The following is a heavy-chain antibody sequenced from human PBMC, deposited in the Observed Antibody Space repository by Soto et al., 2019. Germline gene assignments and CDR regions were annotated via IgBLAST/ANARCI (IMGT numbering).Heavy chain of an antibody. CDR2: IYPGDSDT. J-gene: IGHJ6*02. D-gene: IGHD2-21*02. V-gene: IGHV5-51*01. CDR1: GYSFTSYW. Sequence: GESLKISCKGSGYSFTSYWIGWVRQMPGKGLEWMGIIYPGDSDTRYSPSFQGQVTISADKSISTAYLQWSSLKASDTAMYYCARVAYCGGDCYTHYYYGMDVSGPGTTVTVS. CDR3: ARVAYCGGDCYTHYYYGMDV.